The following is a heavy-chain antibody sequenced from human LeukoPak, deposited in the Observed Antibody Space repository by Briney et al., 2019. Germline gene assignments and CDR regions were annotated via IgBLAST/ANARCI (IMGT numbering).Heavy chain of an antibody. J-gene: IGHJ4*02. Sequence: SETLSLTCSVSGGSISSFYWSWIRQPPGKGLEWIGYVSYIGSTSYNPSLKSRVTISVDTSKNQFSLKLSSVTAADTAVYYCARDRTAVTGFGYWGQGTLVTVSS. CDR3: ARDRTAVTGFGY. CDR2: VSYIGST. D-gene: IGHD4-17*01. CDR1: GGSISSFY. V-gene: IGHV4-59*01.